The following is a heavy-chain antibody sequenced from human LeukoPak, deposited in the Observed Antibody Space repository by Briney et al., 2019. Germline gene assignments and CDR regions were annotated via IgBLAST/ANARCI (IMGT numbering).Heavy chain of an antibody. CDR3: ARGTGSGSYLLDY. D-gene: IGHD6-6*01. CDR2: ISGPGSVT. J-gene: IGHJ4*02. V-gene: IGHV3-43*02. CDR1: VFTLDDYA. Sequence: GGSLRLSRARSVFTLDDYAMHWIRQPPGKGLQWVSLISGPGSVTHQADSVKGRFTISRDNSKNSLYLQMSSLRTEDTALYYCARGTGSGSYLLDYWGQGTLVTVSS.